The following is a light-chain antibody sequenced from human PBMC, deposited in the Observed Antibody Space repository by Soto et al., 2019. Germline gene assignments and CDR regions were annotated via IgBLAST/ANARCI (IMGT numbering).Light chain of an antibody. CDR3: QQYDESPI. J-gene: IGKJ4*01. Sequence: EIVLTQSPDTLSLSPGERASLSCRVSQSVSSNYLAWYQQTPGQAPRLLIYGVSTRATGIPDRFRGSGSGTDFTLTITRPEPKDFAVYWCQQYDESPIFGGGTKVEIK. CDR2: GVS. V-gene: IGKV3-20*01. CDR1: QSVSSNY.